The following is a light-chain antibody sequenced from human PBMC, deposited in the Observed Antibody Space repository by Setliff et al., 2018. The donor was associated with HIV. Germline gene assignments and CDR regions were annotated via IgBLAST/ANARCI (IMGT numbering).Light chain of an antibody. J-gene: IGLJ1*01. CDR2: EVS. CDR1: TSDIGAYSF. CDR3: SSYAGKSSFDV. Sequence: QSALAQPASVSGSPGQSITISCSGTTSDIGAYSFVSWYQQHPGKAPKLMIYEVSNRPSGVSKRFSGSKSGNTASLTISGLQPDDEADYYCSSYAGKSSFDVFGTGTKGTV. V-gene: IGLV2-23*02.